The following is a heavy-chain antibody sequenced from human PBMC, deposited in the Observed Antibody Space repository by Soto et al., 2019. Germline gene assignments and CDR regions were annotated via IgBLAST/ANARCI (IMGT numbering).Heavy chain of an antibody. CDR1: GFTVSSNY. CDR2: IYSGGST. J-gene: IGHJ4*02. CDR3: ARGFPSMAYYGEYYFDK. V-gene: IGHV3-53*01. Sequence: EVQMVESGGGLIQPGGSLRLSCAAFGFTVSSNYMTWVRQAPGKGLEWVSVIYSGGSTYYADSVKGRFTISRDNSRNTLYLQMNSRRAEDTAVYYCARGFPSMAYYGEYYFDKWGQGTRVTVSS. D-gene: IGHD3-10*01.